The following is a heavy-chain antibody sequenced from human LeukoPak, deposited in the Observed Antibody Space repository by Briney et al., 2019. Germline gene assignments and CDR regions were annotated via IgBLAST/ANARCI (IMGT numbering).Heavy chain of an antibody. J-gene: IGHJ4*02. CDR1: GYTFGTYW. Sequence: GASLKISYKGSGYTFGTYWIAWVRPMPGKGLEWMGIIYPSDSDTRYSPSFQGQVTISADKSISVVYLQWSSLKASDTAIYYCARSDWLQYYFDYWGLGTLVTVSS. D-gene: IGHD3-9*01. CDR3: ARSDWLQYYFDY. V-gene: IGHV5-51*01. CDR2: IYPSDSDT.